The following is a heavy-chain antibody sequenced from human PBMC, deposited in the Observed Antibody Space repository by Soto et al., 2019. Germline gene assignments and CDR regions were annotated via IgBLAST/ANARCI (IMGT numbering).Heavy chain of an antibody. CDR3: ARVRGSNALDY. V-gene: IGHV1-18*01. Sequence: QVQLVQSGAEVKKPGASVKVSCKASGYTFTSYGISWVRQAPGQGLEWMGWISANNGNTNYAQKLQGRVTLTTDTSTSTAYVALRSLRSDDTAVYYCARVRGSNALDYWGQGTLVTVSS. D-gene: IGHD3-10*01. CDR1: GYTFTSYG. CDR2: ISANNGNT. J-gene: IGHJ4*02.